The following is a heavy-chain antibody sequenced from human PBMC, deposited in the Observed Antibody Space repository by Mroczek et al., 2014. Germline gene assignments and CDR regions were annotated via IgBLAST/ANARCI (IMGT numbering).Heavy chain of an antibody. CDR2: ISYDGSNK. D-gene: IGHD1-26*01. J-gene: IGHJ4*02. CDR1: GFTFSSYA. CDR3: ARDSGGGSYLALGSFDY. Sequence: ESGGGVVQPGRSLRLSCAASGFTFSSYAMHWVRQAPGKGLEWVAVISYDGSNKYYADSVKGRFTISRDNSKNTLYLQMNSLRAEDTAVYYCARDSGGGSYLALGSFDYWGQGTLVTVSS. V-gene: IGHV3-30-3*01.